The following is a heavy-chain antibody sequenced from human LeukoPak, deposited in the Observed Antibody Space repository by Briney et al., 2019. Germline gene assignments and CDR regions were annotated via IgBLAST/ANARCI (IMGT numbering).Heavy chain of an antibody. J-gene: IGHJ4*02. CDR1: GFMFDTYI. V-gene: IGHV3-48*01. CDR2: INSINAV. CDR3: ARVSARGYDY. Sequence: GRSLRLSCAASGFMFDTYIMIWVRQAPGKGLEWISYINSINAVYYTDSVQGRFNISRDNAKNSLYLQMNSLRVEDTAMYYCARVSARGYDYWGRGTLVTVSS. D-gene: IGHD5-18*01.